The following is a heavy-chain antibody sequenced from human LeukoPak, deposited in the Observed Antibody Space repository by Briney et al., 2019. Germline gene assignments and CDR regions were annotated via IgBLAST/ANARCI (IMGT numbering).Heavy chain of an antibody. Sequence: ASVKVSCKASGGTFSSYAISWVRQAPGQGLEWMGIINPSGGSTSYAQKFQGRVTMTRDTSTSTVYMELSSLRSEDTAVYYCARAFIAAAGTYGMDVWGQGTTVTVSS. D-gene: IGHD6-13*01. J-gene: IGHJ6*02. V-gene: IGHV1-46*01. CDR2: INPSGGST. CDR1: GGTFSSYA. CDR3: ARAFIAAAGTYGMDV.